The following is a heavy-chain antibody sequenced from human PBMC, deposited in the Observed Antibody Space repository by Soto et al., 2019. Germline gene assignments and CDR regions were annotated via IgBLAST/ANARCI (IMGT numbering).Heavy chain of an antibody. Sequence: SLRLPCATCGCTFTRSGMHWVRQAPGKGLDCVVVISSDGGNKYYGDCVRGRFTISRDNSNNTLFLEMNSLILDDTAVYYTATVLFGRGILSNIMVVWGQGTTVTVS. CDR3: ATVLFGRGILSNIMVV. V-gene: IGHV3-30*03. CDR2: ISSDGGNK. J-gene: IGHJ6*02. CDR1: GCTFTRSG. D-gene: IGHD3-16*01.